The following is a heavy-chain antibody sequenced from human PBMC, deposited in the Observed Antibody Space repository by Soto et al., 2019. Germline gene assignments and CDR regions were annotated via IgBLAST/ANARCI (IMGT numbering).Heavy chain of an antibody. CDR2: ITGNSARI. CDR1: DSTIRRYA. Sequence: EVQLLQSGGGVVQPGGSLRLSCAASDSTIRRYAMSWVRQAPGKGLEWVSGITGNSARIYYADSVRGRFTISRDNSKNTLYLQMDTLRAVDTAIYYCAKNGDFDYDAFDVWGQGTVVTVSS. CDR3: AKNGDFDYDAFDV. J-gene: IGHJ3*01. V-gene: IGHV3-23*01. D-gene: IGHD3-16*01.